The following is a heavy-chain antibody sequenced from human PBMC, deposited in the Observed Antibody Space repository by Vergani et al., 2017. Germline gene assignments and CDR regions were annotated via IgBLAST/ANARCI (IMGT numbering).Heavy chain of an antibody. V-gene: IGHV5-51*01. Sequence: EVMLVQSGAEVKKPGESLKISCKYSESSFISNEIAWVRQMSGKGLQWMGNINPIDSKIAYSPSFQGQAIMSLDKSITTAYLQCRSLKASDTAIYYCTRHVPCGDGACLHFDHWGQGTQVTVSS. J-gene: IGHJ4*02. CDR2: INPIDSKI. CDR1: ESSFISNE. CDR3: TRHVPCGDGACLHFDH. D-gene: IGHD2-21*01.